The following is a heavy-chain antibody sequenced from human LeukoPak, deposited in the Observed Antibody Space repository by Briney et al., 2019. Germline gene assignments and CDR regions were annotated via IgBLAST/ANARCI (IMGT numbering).Heavy chain of an antibody. CDR3: ARDDYGDYVSYFLH. CDR2: INPSGGST. D-gene: IGHD4-17*01. J-gene: IGHJ1*01. CDR1: GYTFTRYY. Sequence: ASVKVSCKASGYTFTRYYMHWVRQAPGQGLEWMGIINPSGGSTSYAQKFQGRVTMTRDTSTSTVYMELRSLRSDDTAVYYCARDDYGDYVSYFLHWGQGTLVIVSS. V-gene: IGHV1-46*01.